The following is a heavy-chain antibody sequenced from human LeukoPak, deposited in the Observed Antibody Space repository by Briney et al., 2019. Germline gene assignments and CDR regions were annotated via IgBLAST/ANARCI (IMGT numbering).Heavy chain of an antibody. CDR2: INPNSGGT. J-gene: IGHJ5*02. CDR1: GYTFTGYY. CDR3: ARGRYQLLSGPKAPYNWFDP. V-gene: IGHV1-2*02. D-gene: IGHD2-2*01. Sequence: VASVKVSCKASGYTFTGYYMHWVRQAPGQGLEWMGWINPNSGGTNYAQKFQGRVTMTRDTSISTAYMELSRLRSDDTAVYYCARGRYQLLSGPKAPYNWFDPWGQGTLVTVSS.